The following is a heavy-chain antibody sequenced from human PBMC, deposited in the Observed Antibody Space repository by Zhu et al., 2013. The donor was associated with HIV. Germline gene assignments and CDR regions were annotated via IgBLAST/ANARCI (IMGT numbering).Heavy chain of an antibody. CDR2: IYYSGST. J-gene: IGHJ4*02. V-gene: IGHV4-39*07. CDR3: AREFVVVAKTGEFDY. CDR1: GGSISSSSYY. D-gene: IGHD2-15*01. Sequence: QVQLQESGPGLVKPSETLSLTCTVSGGSISSSSYYWGWIRQPPGKGLEWIGSIYYSGSTYYNPSLKSRVTISVDTSKNQFSLKLSSVTAADTAVYYCAREFVVVAKTGEFDYWGQGTLVTVSS.